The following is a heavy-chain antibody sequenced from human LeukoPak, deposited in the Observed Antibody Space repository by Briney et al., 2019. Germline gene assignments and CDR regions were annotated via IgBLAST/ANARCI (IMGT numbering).Heavy chain of an antibody. J-gene: IGHJ4*02. CDR1: GGSISSGGYY. Sequence: PSETLSLTCTVSGGSISSGGYYWSWIRQPPGKGLEWIGYIYHSGSTYYNPSLKSRVTISVDRSKNQFSLKLSSVTAADTAVYYCARVDTTSCYLDYWGQGTLVTVSS. CDR3: ARVDTTSCYLDY. D-gene: IGHD2-2*01. CDR2: IYHSGST. V-gene: IGHV4-30-2*01.